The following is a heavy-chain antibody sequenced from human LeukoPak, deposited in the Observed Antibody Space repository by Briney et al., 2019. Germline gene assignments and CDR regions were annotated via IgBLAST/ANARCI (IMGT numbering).Heavy chain of an antibody. Sequence: GGSLRLSCAASGFTFSSYAMSWVRQAPGKGLEWVSAISGSGGSTYYADSVKGRFTISRGNSKNTLYLQMNSLRAEDTAVYYCANIGDYYYYGMDVWGQGTTVTVSS. CDR3: ANIGDYYYYGMDV. CDR2: ISGSGGST. D-gene: IGHD2-15*01. J-gene: IGHJ6*02. CDR1: GFTFSSYA. V-gene: IGHV3-23*01.